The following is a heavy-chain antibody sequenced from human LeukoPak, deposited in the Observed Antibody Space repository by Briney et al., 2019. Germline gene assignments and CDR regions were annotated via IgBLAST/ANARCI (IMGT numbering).Heavy chain of an antibody. Sequence: PSETLSLTCAVYGGSFSGYYWSWIRQPPGKGLEWIGEINHSGSTNYNPSLKSRVTISVDTSKNQFSLKLSSVTAADTAVYYCARNWNYDAFDIWGQGTMVTVSS. D-gene: IGHD1-7*01. CDR2: INHSGST. CDR1: GGSFSGYY. J-gene: IGHJ3*02. V-gene: IGHV4-34*01. CDR3: ARNWNYDAFDI.